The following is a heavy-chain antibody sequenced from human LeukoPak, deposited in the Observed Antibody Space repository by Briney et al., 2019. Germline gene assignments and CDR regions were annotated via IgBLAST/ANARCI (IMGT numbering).Heavy chain of an antibody. V-gene: IGHV4-59*01. CDR3: ASDLGYSYGPLNYYYYGMDV. D-gene: IGHD5-18*01. CDR2: IYYSGST. J-gene: IGHJ6*02. CDR1: GGSISSYY. Sequence: SETLSLTCTVSGGSISSYYWSWIRQPPGKGLEWIGYIYYSGSTNYNPSLKSRVTISVDTSKNQFSLKLSSVTAADTAVYYCASDLGYSYGPLNYYYYGMDVWGQGTTVTVSS.